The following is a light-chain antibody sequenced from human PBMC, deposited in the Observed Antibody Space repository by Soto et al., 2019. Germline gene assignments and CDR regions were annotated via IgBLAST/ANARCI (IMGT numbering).Light chain of an antibody. CDR2: EGS. CDR1: NSDLGDYDL. J-gene: IGLJ2*01. CDR3: CSFAGSNFVV. V-gene: IGLV2-23*01. Sequence: QSALTQPASVSGSPGQSITISCTGTNSDLGDYDLVSWYQHHPGKAPKLMIYEGSKRPSGVSDRFSGSKSGNTASLTISGLQPEDEADYYCCSFAGSNFVVFGGGTQLTVL.